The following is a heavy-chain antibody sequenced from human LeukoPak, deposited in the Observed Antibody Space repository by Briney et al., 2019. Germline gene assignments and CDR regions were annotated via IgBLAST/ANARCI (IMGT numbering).Heavy chain of an antibody. CDR2: IYPGDSDT. Sequence: GESLQISCKGSGSSFTSYWIGWVRQLPGKGLEWLGIIYPGDSDTRYSPSFQGQVTISADKSISTAYLQWSSLKASDTAMYYCARQRAAADGYFDYWGQGTLVTVSS. J-gene: IGHJ4*02. CDR3: ARQRAAADGYFDY. V-gene: IGHV5-51*01. CDR1: GSSFTSYW. D-gene: IGHD6-13*01.